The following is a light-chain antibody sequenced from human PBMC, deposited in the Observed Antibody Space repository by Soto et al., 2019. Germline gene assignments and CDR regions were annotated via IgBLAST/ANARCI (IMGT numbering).Light chain of an antibody. CDR3: QQYYITPWT. CDR2: RAS. CDR1: QSVLYNSNNF. Sequence: DIVMTQSPDSLAVSLGERATINCKSSQSVLYNSNNFLDWYQQKPGQPPKLLIYRASNRESGVPDRISGSGSGTDFTLTISSLQAEDVAVYYCQQYYITPWTFGQGTKV. V-gene: IGKV4-1*01. J-gene: IGKJ1*01.